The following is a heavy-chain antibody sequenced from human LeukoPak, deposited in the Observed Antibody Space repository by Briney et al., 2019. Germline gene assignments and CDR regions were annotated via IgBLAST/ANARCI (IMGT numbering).Heavy chain of an antibody. Sequence: GRSLRLSCAASGFTFSSYAMHWVRQAPGKGLEWVAVISYDGSNKYYADSVKGRFTISRDNSKNTLHLQMNSLRAEDTAVYYCARDSGSSSWYESWFDPWGQGTLVTVSS. J-gene: IGHJ5*02. CDR1: GFTFSSYA. CDR3: ARDSGSSSWYESWFDP. CDR2: ISYDGSNK. V-gene: IGHV3-30-3*01. D-gene: IGHD6-13*01.